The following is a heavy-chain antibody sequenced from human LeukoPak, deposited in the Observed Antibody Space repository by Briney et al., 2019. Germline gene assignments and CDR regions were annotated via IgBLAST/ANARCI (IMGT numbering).Heavy chain of an antibody. J-gene: IGHJ4*02. D-gene: IGHD3-3*01. CDR2: ISGSGGST. V-gene: IGHV3-23*01. Sequence: GGSLRLSCAASGFTISSYAMSWVRQAPGKGLEWVSAISGSGGSTYYADSVKGRFTISRDNSKNTLYLQMNSLRAEDTAVYYCAKDMPYDFWSGYPSPPLDYWGQGTLVAVSS. CDR1: GFTISSYA. CDR3: AKDMPYDFWSGYPSPPLDY.